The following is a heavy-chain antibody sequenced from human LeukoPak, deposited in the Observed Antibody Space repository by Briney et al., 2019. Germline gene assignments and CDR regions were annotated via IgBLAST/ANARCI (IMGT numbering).Heavy chain of an antibody. D-gene: IGHD3-3*01. CDR3: AKDPTYDFWSGYLRGKNWFDP. V-gene: IGHV3-43*02. CDR1: GFTFDDYA. Sequence: GGSLRLSCAASGFTFDDYAMHWVRQAPGKGLEWVSLISGDGGSTYYADSVKGRFTISRDNSKNSLYLQMNSLRTEDTALYYCAKDPTYDFWSGYLRGKNWFDPWGQGTLVTVS. J-gene: IGHJ5*02. CDR2: ISGDGGST.